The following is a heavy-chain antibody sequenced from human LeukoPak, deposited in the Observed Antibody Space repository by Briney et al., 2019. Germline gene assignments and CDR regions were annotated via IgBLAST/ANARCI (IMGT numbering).Heavy chain of an antibody. D-gene: IGHD4-17*01. V-gene: IGHV4-34*01. CDR1: VGSFSGYD. Sequence: ASETLSLTCAVYVGSFSGYDWSWIRQPPGKGLEWIGEINHSGSTNYNPSLKSRVTISVDTSKNQFSLKLSSVTAADTAVYYCARSSVVVPTVTEHYYYYYGMDVWGQGTTVTVSS. CDR3: ARSSVVVPTVTEHYYYYYGMDV. J-gene: IGHJ6*02. CDR2: INHSGST.